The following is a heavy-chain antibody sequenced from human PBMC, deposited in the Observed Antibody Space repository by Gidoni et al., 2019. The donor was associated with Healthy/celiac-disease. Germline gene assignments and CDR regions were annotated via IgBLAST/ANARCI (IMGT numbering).Heavy chain of an antibody. Sequence: EVQLVESGGGLVQPGGSLRLSCAASGFTVSSNYMSWVRQAPGKGLEWVSVIYSGGSTYYADSVKGRFTISRDNSKNTLYLQMNSLRAEDTAVYYCARDLRYSYGSEDWGQGTLVTVSS. V-gene: IGHV3-66*02. D-gene: IGHD5-18*01. CDR3: ARDLRYSYGSED. CDR1: GFTVSSNY. J-gene: IGHJ4*02. CDR2: IYSGGST.